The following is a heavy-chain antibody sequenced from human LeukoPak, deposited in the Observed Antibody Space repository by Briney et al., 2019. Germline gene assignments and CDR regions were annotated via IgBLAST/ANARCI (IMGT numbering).Heavy chain of an antibody. CDR2: IYTSGST. V-gene: IGHV4-4*07. CDR3: ARGGGDYDPYYFDY. J-gene: IGHJ4*02. D-gene: IGHD4-17*01. Sequence: SETLSLACTVSGGSISSYYWRWIRQPAGRGLEWIGRIYTSGSTNYNPSLKSRVTMSVDTSKYQFSLKLSCVTAADTAVYYCARGGGDYDPYYFDYWGQGTLVTVSS. CDR1: GGSISSYY.